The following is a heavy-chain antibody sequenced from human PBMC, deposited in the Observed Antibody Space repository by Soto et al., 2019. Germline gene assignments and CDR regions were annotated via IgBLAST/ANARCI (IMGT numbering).Heavy chain of an antibody. CDR3: ARHNYGSGSTYFDY. Sequence: SETLSLTCTVSGGSISSYYWSWIRQPPGKGLEWIGYIYYSGSTNYNPSLKSRVTISVDTSKNQFSLKLNSMTAADTAVYYCARHNYGSGSTYFDYWVQGTLVTVSS. CDR2: IYYSGST. J-gene: IGHJ4*02. CDR1: GGSISSYY. V-gene: IGHV4-59*08. D-gene: IGHD3-10*01.